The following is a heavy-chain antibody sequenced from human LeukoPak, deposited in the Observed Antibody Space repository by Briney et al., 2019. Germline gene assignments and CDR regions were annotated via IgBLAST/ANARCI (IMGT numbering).Heavy chain of an antibody. CDR3: ARVLYYGLGMDV. Sequence: SETLSLTCTVSGGSISSGDYYWSWIRQPPGKGLEWIGYIYYSGSTYYNPSLKSRVTISVDTSKNQSSLKLSSVTAADTAVYYCARVLYYGLGMDVWGQGTTVTVSS. V-gene: IGHV4-30-4*01. CDR2: IYYSGST. D-gene: IGHD2-8*01. J-gene: IGHJ6*02. CDR1: GGSISSGDYY.